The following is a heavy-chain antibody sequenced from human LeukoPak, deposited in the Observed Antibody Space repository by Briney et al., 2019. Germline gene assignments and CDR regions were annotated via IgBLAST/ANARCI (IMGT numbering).Heavy chain of an antibody. D-gene: IGHD3-22*01. Sequence: GASMKVSCKASGYTFTSYGISWVRQAPGQGLEGMGWFSAYNGNTKYAQKLQGRVTMTTDTSTRTAYMERRSLRSDDTAVYYCARFYYDSSGYRFGGSPDYYYYYMDVWGKGTTVTVPS. CDR3: ARFYYDSSGYRFGGSPDYYYYYMDV. J-gene: IGHJ6*03. V-gene: IGHV1-18*01. CDR2: FSAYNGNT. CDR1: GYTFTSYG.